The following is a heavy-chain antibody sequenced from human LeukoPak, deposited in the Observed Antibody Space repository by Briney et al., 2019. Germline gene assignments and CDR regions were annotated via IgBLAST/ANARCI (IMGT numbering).Heavy chain of an antibody. CDR3: ARRVAYYDILTGPGAIDY. CDR2: INHSGST. D-gene: IGHD3-9*01. V-gene: IGHV4-34*01. CDR1: GGSFSGYY. J-gene: IGHJ4*02. Sequence: AETLSLTCAVYGGSFSGYYWSWIRQPPGKGLEWIGEINHSGSTNYNQSLKSRVTISVDTSKNQFSLKLSSVTAADPAVYYCARRVAYYDILTGPGAIDYWGQGTLVTVSS.